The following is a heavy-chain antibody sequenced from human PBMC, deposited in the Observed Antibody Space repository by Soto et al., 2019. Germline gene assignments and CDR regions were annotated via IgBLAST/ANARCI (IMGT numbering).Heavy chain of an antibody. V-gene: IGHV1-69*01. Sequence: QVQLVQSGAEVKKPGSSVKVSCKASGGTFSSYAISWVRQAPGQGLEWMGGIIPIFGTANYAQKFQGRVTITADEYTSTAYMELNSMRSKTTAVYYCATRGSSSNTFYEYYGMDVWGQGTTVTASS. CDR3: ATRGSSSNTFYEYYGMDV. D-gene: IGHD6-6*01. J-gene: IGHJ6*02. CDR1: GGTFSSYA. CDR2: IIPIFGTA.